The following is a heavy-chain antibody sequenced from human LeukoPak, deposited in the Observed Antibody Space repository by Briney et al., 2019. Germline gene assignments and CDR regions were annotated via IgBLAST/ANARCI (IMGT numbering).Heavy chain of an antibody. Sequence: PGGSLRLSCAESGFSFNHYSMQWVRQAPGKGLEWVAVIWSDGNTQYYADSVRGRFTVSRDNPKNSLYLQMNSMRAEDTAVYYCARDGDAYNGYTFIASWGQGTLVTVSS. V-gene: IGHV3-33*01. J-gene: IGHJ4*02. CDR2: IWSDGNTQ. CDR1: GFSFNHYS. CDR3: ARDGDAYNGYTFIAS. D-gene: IGHD5-24*01.